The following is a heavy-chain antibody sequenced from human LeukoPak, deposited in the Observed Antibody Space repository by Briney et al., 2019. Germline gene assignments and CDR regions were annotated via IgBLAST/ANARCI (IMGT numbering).Heavy chain of an antibody. D-gene: IGHD3-10*01. CDR2: IDHDVSET. Sequence: GGSLRPPSGGSGFTFNSYWMSWVIQAPGTGLEWVGNIDHDVSETYYVDSVKGRFTISRDNANNSLYLEMNNLRAEDTAVYYCVLMVLAPCRAFELWREGPRDTVSS. J-gene: IGHJ4*02. V-gene: IGHV3-7*01. CDR1: GFTFNSYW. CDR3: VLMVLAPCRAFEL.